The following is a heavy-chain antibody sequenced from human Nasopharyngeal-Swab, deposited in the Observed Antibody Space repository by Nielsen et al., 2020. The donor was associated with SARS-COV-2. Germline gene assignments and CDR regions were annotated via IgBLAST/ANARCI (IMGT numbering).Heavy chain of an antibody. D-gene: IGHD3-22*01. CDR1: GFTFSRYT. V-gene: IGHV3-30-3*01. Sequence: GGSLRLSCAASGFTFSRYTMHWVRQAPGKGLEWVAVISYDGSNKYYADSVKGRFTISRDISKNTLYLQMNSLRAEDTDVFYCASTPLDSSGYYYAFHDWGRGTLFTVSS. J-gene: IGHJ4*02. CDR2: ISYDGSNK. CDR3: ASTPLDSSGYYYAFHD.